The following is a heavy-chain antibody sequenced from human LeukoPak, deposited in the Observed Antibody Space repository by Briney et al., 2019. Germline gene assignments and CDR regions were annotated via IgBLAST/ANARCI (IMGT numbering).Heavy chain of an antibody. J-gene: IGHJ5*02. CDR1: GYTFTGYY. CDR3: ARALPATVVTHSAEANWFDP. D-gene: IGHD4-23*01. CDR2: INPNSGGT. V-gene: IGHV1-2*02. Sequence: ASVKVSCKASGYTFTGYYMHWVRQAPGQGLEWMGWINPNSGGTNYAQKFQGRVTMTRDTSISTAYMELSRLRSDDTAVYYCARALPATVVTHSAEANWFDPWGQGTLVTVSS.